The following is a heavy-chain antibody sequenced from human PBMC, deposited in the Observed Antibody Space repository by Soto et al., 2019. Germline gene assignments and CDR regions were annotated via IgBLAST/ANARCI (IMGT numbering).Heavy chain of an antibody. CDR2: ISGAGTTT. V-gene: IGHV3-11*01. D-gene: IGHD6-19*01. CDR1: GFTFSDYY. J-gene: IGHJ4*02. Sequence: PGGSLRLSCAASGFTFSDYYMSWIRQAPGKGLEWVSYISGAGTTTYHADSVRGRFTISRDNVKNSLYLQMNTLSAEDTAVYYCARAKMPIMAGVGVAYWGQGTVVTVSS. CDR3: ARAKMPIMAGVGVAY.